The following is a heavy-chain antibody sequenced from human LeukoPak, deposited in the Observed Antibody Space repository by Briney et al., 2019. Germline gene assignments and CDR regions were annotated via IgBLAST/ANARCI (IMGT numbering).Heavy chain of an antibody. CDR2: INHSGST. CDR3: ASGSGYYHKFDY. J-gene: IGHJ4*02. Sequence: SETLSLTCAVYGGSFSGYYWSWIRQPPGKGLEWIGEINHSGSTNYNPSLKSRVTISVDTSKNQFSLKLSSVTAADTAVYYCASGSGYYHKFDYWGQGTLVTVSS. V-gene: IGHV4-34*01. CDR1: GGSFSGYY. D-gene: IGHD3-22*01.